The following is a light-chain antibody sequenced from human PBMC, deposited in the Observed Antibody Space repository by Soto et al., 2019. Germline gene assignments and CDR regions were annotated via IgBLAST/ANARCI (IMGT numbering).Light chain of an antibody. Sequence: EIVLTQSPGTLSLSPGETATLSCRASQSVSSSYLAWYQQKPGQAPSLLIYGASSRATGILDRFRGSGAGTDFTLTISRLEPEDFAVYYCQQYGSSPPWTFGQGTKVDIK. J-gene: IGKJ1*01. V-gene: IGKV3-20*01. CDR3: QQYGSSPPWT. CDR1: QSVSSSY. CDR2: GAS.